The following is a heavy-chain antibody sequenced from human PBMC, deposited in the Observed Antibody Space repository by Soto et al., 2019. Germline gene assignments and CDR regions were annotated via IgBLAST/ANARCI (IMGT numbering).Heavy chain of an antibody. CDR1: GYTFTSYW. V-gene: IGHV5-51*01. CDR2: IYPSNSEP. D-gene: IGHD3-22*01. CDR3: ARQAYHYDTYSFGY. Sequence: GESLKISCKASGYTFTSYWIGWVRQMPGKGLEWMGIIYPSNSEPRFSPSFQGQVTLSADKSIFTAYLQWSSLKASDTAIYYCARQAYHYDTYSFGYWGQGTLVTVSS. J-gene: IGHJ4*02.